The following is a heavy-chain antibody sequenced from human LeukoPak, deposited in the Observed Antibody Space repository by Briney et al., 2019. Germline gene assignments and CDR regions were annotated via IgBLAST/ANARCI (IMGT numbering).Heavy chain of an antibody. CDR3: AELYCSGGSCLDY. CDR1: GGTFSSYA. V-gene: IGHV1-69*04. D-gene: IGHD2-15*01. J-gene: IGHJ4*02. Sequence: GASVTVSFKASGGTFSSYAISWVRQAPGQGLEWMGRIIPILGIANYAQKFQGRVTITADKSTSTAYMELSSLRSEDTAVYYCAELYCSGGSCLDYWGQGTLVTVSS. CDR2: IIPILGIA.